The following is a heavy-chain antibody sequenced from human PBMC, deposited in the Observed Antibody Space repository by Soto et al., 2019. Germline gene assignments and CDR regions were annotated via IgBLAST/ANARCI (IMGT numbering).Heavy chain of an antibody. CDR3: ARRIFRGVMPYYYYYYGMDV. V-gene: IGHV1-18*01. CDR2: ISAYNGNT. Sequence: ASVKVSCKASGYTFTSYGISWVRQAPGQGLEWMGWISAYNGNTNYAQKLQGRVTMTTDTSTSTAYMELRSLRSDDTAVYYCARRIFRGVMPYYYYYYGMDVWGQGTTVTVSS. J-gene: IGHJ6*02. D-gene: IGHD3-16*01. CDR1: GYTFTSYG.